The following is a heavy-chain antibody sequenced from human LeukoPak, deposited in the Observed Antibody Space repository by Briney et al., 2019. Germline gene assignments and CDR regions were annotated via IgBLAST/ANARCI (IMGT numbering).Heavy chain of an antibody. CDR2: IIPIFGTA. D-gene: IGHD1-1*01. CDR3: ARGPFPVTTD. CDR1: GGTFSSYA. Sequence: ASVKVSCKASGGTFSSYAISWVRQAPGQGLEWMGRIIPIFGTANYAQKFQGRVTITTDESTSTAYMELSSLRSEDAAVYYCARGPFPVTTDWGQGTLVTVSS. V-gene: IGHV1-69*05. J-gene: IGHJ4*02.